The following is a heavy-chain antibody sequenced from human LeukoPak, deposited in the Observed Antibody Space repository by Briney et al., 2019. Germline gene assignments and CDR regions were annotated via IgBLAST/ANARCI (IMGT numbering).Heavy chain of an antibody. V-gene: IGHV6-1*01. CDR1: GDSVSSNSAA. D-gene: IGHD6-13*01. J-gene: IGHJ6*03. Sequence: SQTLSLTCAISGDSVSSNSAAWNWIRQSPSRGLEWLGRTYYRSKWYNDYAVSVKSRITINPDTSKNQFSLQLNSVTPEDTAVYYCARAGYSSSWYEKIRGTQTQYYYYYYMDVWGKGTTVTISS. CDR3: ARAGYSSSWYEKIRGTQTQYYYYYYMDV. CDR2: TYYRSKWYN.